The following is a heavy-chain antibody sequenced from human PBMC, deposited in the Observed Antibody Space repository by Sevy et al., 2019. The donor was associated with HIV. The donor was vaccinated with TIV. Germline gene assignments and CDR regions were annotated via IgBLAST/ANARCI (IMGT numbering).Heavy chain of an antibody. CDR2: ISTNGNIT. J-gene: IGHJ3*02. CDR3: AKEATIVVMVAYAFVM. CDR1: GFAFNSYA. Sequence: GGSLRLSCTASGFAFNSYAMYWVRQAPGKGLEWVSSISTNGNITYYADSVKGRFIVSRDSSKNTVYLQMHSLRVDDTAVYYCAKEATIVVMVAYAFVMWGQGTTVTVSS. V-gene: IGHV3-23*01. D-gene: IGHD2-8*01.